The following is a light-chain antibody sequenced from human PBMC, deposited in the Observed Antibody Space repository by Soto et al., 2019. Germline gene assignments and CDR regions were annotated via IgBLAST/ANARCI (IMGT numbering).Light chain of an antibody. J-gene: IGKJ1*01. V-gene: IGKV1-5*01. CDR1: QSISSW. Sequence: DIQMTQSPSTLSASVGDRVTITCRASQSISSWLAWYQQKPGKAPKLLIYDASSLESGVPSRFSGSGSGTEFTRTISSLQPDDFATYYCQQYNSYSSTFGQGTKVEIK. CDR3: QQYNSYSST. CDR2: DAS.